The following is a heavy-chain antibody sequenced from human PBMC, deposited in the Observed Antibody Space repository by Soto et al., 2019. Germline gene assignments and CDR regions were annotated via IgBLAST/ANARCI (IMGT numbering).Heavy chain of an antibody. CDR1: GYTFTGYY. Sequence: ASVKVSCKASGYTFTGYYIHWVRQAPGQGREWMGWINPNSGGTNYAQKFQGRVTMTRDTSISTAYMELSRLRSDDTAVYYCARDWGPAVLMVYAYYFDYWGQGTLVTVSS. CDR2: INPNSGGT. V-gene: IGHV1-2*02. CDR3: ARDWGPAVLMVYAYYFDY. J-gene: IGHJ4*02. D-gene: IGHD2-8*01.